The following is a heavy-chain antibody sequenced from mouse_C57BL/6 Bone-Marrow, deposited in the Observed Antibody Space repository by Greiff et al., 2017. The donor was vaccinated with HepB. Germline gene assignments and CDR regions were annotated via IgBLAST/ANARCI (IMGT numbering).Heavy chain of an antibody. J-gene: IGHJ4*01. CDR3: ARVGSNLFYAMDY. D-gene: IGHD2-5*01. CDR1: GYSITSGYY. CDR2: ISYDGSN. V-gene: IGHV3-6*01. Sequence: VQLQQSGPGLVKPSQSLSLTCSVTGYSITSGYYWNWIRQFPGNKLEWMGYISYDGSNNYNPSLKNRISITRDTSKNQFFLKLNSVTTEDTATYDCARVGSNLFYAMDYWGQGTSVTVSS.